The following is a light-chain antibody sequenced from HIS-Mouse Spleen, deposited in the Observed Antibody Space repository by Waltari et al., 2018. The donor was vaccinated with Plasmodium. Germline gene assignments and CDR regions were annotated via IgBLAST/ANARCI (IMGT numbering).Light chain of an antibody. Sequence: DIQMTQSPSSLSASVGDRVTITCRASQSISSYLNWYQQKPGKAPKLLIYAASSLQSGVTSRFSGSVSGTGFTLTISSLQPEDFATYYCQQSYSTPPTCGGGTKVDIK. CDR2: AAS. V-gene: IGKV1-39*01. CDR3: QQSYSTPPT. J-gene: IGKJ4*01. CDR1: QSISSY.